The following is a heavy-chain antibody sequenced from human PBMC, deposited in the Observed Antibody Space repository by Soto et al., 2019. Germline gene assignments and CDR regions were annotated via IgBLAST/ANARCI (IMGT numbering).Heavy chain of an antibody. Sequence: EVQMLESGGGFIHPGGSLRLSCAASGFSFSSFAMNLVRQAPGKGLEWVSIISGSADSTFYADSVKGRFTISRDYSKSTLYLQINSLRAEDTAVYYCAKTRGAMIYAISVYGMDVWGQGTTVTVSS. V-gene: IGHV3-23*01. CDR3: AKTRGAMIYAISVYGMDV. D-gene: IGHD2-8*01. J-gene: IGHJ6*02. CDR2: ISGSADST. CDR1: GFSFSSFA.